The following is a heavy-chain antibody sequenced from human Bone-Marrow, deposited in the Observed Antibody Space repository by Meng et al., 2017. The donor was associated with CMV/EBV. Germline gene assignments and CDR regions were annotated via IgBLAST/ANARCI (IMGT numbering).Heavy chain of an antibody. CDR2: IYFIGST. J-gene: IGHJ2*01. Sequence: SETLSLTCTVSGGSISSSSYYWGWIRQPPGKGLEWIGNIYFIGSTYYNPSLKSRVTISVDTSKNQFSLKLSSVTAADTAVYYCARRTIAAAGNFDLWGRGTLVTVSS. V-gene: IGHV4-39*07. CDR3: ARRTIAAAGNFDL. CDR1: GGSISSSSYY. D-gene: IGHD6-13*01.